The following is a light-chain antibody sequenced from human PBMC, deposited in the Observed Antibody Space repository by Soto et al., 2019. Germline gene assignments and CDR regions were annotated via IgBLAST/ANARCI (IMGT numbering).Light chain of an antibody. V-gene: IGKV3-20*01. CDR2: DAS. CDR3: QQYGSSPVT. J-gene: IGKJ2*01. Sequence: EIVLTQSPGTLSLSPGERATLSCRASQSVSRRYLAWYQKKPGQVPRLLIHDASSRATGIPDRFSGSGSGTDFTLTVSRLEPEDFALYYCQQYGSSPVTFGQGTKVEIK. CDR1: QSVSRRY.